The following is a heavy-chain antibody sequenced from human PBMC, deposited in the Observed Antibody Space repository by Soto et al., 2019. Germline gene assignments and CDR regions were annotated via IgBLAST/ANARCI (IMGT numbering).Heavy chain of an antibody. Sequence: PGGSLRLSCAASGFTFSSYWMHWVRQAPGKGLVWVSRINSDGTSTSYADSVRGRFTISRDNAKNTLYLQMNSLRAEDTAVYYCARDNPRPEAFDIWGQGTMVTVSS. CDR1: GFTFSSYW. CDR3: ARDNPRPEAFDI. J-gene: IGHJ3*02. D-gene: IGHD6-6*01. V-gene: IGHV3-74*01. CDR2: INSDGTST.